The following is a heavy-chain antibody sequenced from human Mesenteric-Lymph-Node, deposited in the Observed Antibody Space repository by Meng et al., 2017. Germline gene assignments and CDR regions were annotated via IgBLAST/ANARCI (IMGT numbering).Heavy chain of an antibody. D-gene: IGHD3-16*01. CDR1: GYSISSGYY. Sequence: SDILSLTCVVSGYSISSGYYWAWIRQPPGKGLEWIGSIYHSGNTYYNPSLKSRVSISVDTSKNQFSLRLTSVTAADPAVYYCARDFRAAYHRHDAFDIWGQGTLVTVSS. CDR3: ARDFRAAYHRHDAFDI. J-gene: IGHJ3*02. CDR2: IYHSGNT. V-gene: IGHV4-38-2*02.